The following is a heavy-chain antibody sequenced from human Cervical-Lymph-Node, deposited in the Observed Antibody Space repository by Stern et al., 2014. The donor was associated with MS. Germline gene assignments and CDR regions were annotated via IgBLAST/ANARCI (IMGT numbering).Heavy chain of an antibody. V-gene: IGHV5-51*01. CDR3: ARTVCSGGSCYTVPFDY. CDR1: GYSFVSYW. J-gene: IGHJ4*02. CDR2: IYPADSET. Sequence: EMQLVESGAEVKKPGESLKISCKGSGYSFVSYWIGWVRQMPGKGLEWMGIIYPADSETRYSPSFQGQVTISADKSISTAYLQWSSLKASDTAMYYCARTVCSGGSCYTVPFDYWGQGTLVTVSS. D-gene: IGHD2-15*01.